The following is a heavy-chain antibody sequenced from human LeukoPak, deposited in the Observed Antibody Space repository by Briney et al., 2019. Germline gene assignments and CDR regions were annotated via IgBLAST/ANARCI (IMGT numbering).Heavy chain of an antibody. J-gene: IGHJ6*03. D-gene: IGHD5-18*01. V-gene: IGHV1-8*01. CDR1: GYTFTSYD. CDR2: MNPNSGNT. Sequence: ASVKVSCKASGYTFTSYDINWVRQAPGQGLEWMGWMNPNSGNTGYAQKFQGRVTMTRNTSISTAYMELSSLRSEDTAVYYCARAWIQLWTLYYYYYMDVWGKGTTVTVSS. CDR3: ARAWIQLWTLYYYYYMDV.